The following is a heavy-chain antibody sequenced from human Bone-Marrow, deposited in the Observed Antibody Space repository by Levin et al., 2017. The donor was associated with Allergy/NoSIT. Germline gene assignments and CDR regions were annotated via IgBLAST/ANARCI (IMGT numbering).Heavy chain of an antibody. CDR3: AKDRQSWASPFYLDY. D-gene: IGHD6-13*01. J-gene: IGHJ4*02. CDR2: ISSSGTDM. V-gene: IGHV3-21*01. CDR1: GFTFSLYS. Sequence: PGGSLRLSCTVSGFTFSLYSMNWVRQAPGKGLEWVSSISSSGTDMYNADSVKGRFTISRDNAKNSLNLQMSSLRAEDTAVYYCAKDRQSWASPFYLDYWGRGTVVTISS.